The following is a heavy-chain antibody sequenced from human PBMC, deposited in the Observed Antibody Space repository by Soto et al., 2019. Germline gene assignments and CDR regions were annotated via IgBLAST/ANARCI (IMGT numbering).Heavy chain of an antibody. D-gene: IGHD6-13*01. J-gene: IGHJ4*02. CDR2: ISYDVSNK. CDR1: GFTFSSYA. V-gene: IGHV3-30-3*01. Sequence: GGSLRLSCAASGFTFSSYAMHWVRQAPGKGLEWVAVISYDVSNKYYADSVKGRFTISRDNSKNTLYLQMNSLRAEDTAVYYCARPNGGRIAAADNDYWGQGTLVTVSS. CDR3: ARPNGGRIAAADNDY.